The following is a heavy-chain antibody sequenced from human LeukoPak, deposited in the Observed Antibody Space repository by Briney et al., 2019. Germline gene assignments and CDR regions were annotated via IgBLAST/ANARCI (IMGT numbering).Heavy chain of an antibody. CDR1: GGSIITNDYW. CDR2: IKQDGSEK. J-gene: IGHJ4*02. Sequence: PSETLSLTCVVSGGSIITNDYWWGWVRQAPGKGLEWVANIKQDGSEKYYVDSVKGRFTISRDNAKNSLYLQMNSLRAEDTAVYYCARDHSYGWFDYWGQGTLVTVSS. V-gene: IGHV3-7*01. D-gene: IGHD5-18*01. CDR3: ARDHSYGWFDY.